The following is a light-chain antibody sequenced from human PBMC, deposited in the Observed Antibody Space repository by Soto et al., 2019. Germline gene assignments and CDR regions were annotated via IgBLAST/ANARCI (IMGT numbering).Light chain of an antibody. J-gene: IGKJ1*01. V-gene: IGKV1-5*01. CDR1: QSISSW. Sequence: DIQMTQSPSTLSASVGDRVTITCRASQSISSWLAWYQQKPGKAPKLLVYSVSNLDSGVPSRFSGSGSGTDFTLTISSLQPDDFGTYDCQQFSSYSRTFGQGTKVEMK. CDR3: QQFSSYSRT. CDR2: SVS.